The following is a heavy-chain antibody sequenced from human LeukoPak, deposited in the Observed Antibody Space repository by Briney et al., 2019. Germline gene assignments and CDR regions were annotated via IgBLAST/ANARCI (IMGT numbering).Heavy chain of an antibody. D-gene: IGHD1-26*01. Sequence: GESLKISCQGSGSSFTSYWIGWVRQMPGKGLEWMGIIYPGDSDTRYSPSFQGQVTISADKSISTAYLQWSSLKASDTAMYYCARGARVVGATSYYYYYYMDVWGKGTTVTVSS. J-gene: IGHJ6*03. CDR1: GSSFTSYW. CDR3: ARGARVVGATSYYYYYYMDV. CDR2: IYPGDSDT. V-gene: IGHV5-51*01.